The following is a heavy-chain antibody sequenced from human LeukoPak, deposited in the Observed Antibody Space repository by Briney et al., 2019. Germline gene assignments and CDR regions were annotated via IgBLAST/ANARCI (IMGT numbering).Heavy chain of an antibody. CDR2: INHSGST. J-gene: IGHJ4*02. D-gene: IGHD7-27*01. Sequence: SETLSLTCVVHGETFSGYYWSWIRQPPGKGLEWIGEINHSGSTNYNPSLKSRVTISVDTSKNQFSLKLSSVTAADTAVYYCAKQRANWGSDYFDYWGQGTLVTVSS. V-gene: IGHV4-34*08. CDR1: GETFSGYY. CDR3: AKQRANWGSDYFDY.